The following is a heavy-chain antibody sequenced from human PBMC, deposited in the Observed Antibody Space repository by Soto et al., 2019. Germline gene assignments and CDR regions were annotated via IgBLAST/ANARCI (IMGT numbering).Heavy chain of an antibody. Sequence: QVQLVQSGAEVKKPGSSVKVSCKASGGTFSSYAISWVRQAPGQGLEWMGGIIPIFGTANYAQKFQGRVTIXADXSXTTAYMELSSLRSEDTAVYYCARSYWFGESSYGMDVWGQGTTVTVSS. CDR2: IIPIFGTA. J-gene: IGHJ6*02. D-gene: IGHD3-10*01. CDR3: ARSYWFGESSYGMDV. CDR1: GGTFSSYA. V-gene: IGHV1-69*12.